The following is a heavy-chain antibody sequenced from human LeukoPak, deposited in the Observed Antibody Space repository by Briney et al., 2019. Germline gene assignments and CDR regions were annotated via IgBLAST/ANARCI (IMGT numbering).Heavy chain of an antibody. Sequence: GRSLRLSCAASGFTFDDYAMHWVRQAPGKGLEWVSSISSSSSYIYYADSVKGRFTISRDNAKNSLYLQMNSLRAEDTAVYYCARLMYPSLRFLEWLLLGTWFDPWGQGTLVTVSS. CDR3: ARLMYPSLRFLEWLLLGTWFDP. J-gene: IGHJ5*02. V-gene: IGHV3-21*01. CDR1: GFTFDDYA. CDR2: ISSSSSYI. D-gene: IGHD3-3*01.